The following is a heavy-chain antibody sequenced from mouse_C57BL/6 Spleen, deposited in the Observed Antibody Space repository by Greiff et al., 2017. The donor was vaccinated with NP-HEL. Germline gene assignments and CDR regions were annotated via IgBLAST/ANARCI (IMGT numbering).Heavy chain of an antibody. CDR2: ISYDGSN. Sequence: EVQLVESGPGLVKPSQSLSLTCSVTGYYITSGYYWNWIRQFPGNKLEWMGYISYDGSNNYNPSLKNRISITRDTSKNQFCLKLNSVTTEDTATYYCARDGTTVVARYFDVWGTGTTVTVSS. D-gene: IGHD1-1*01. J-gene: IGHJ1*03. CDR1: GYYITSGYY. V-gene: IGHV3-6*01. CDR3: ARDGTTVVARYFDV.